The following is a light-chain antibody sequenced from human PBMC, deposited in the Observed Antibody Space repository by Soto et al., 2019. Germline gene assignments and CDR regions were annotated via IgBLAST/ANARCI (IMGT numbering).Light chain of an antibody. CDR3: EVDGTSPPWT. Sequence: EIVLTQSPGTLSLSPGERATLSCRASQFVSGSYLAWYHQKPGQTPRLLIYGASSRATGIPDRFSGSGSGKDFPLTLSKLEPEDFAVYCGEVDGTSPPWTCGQGNKVGIK. CDR1: QFVSGSY. CDR2: GAS. J-gene: IGKJ1*01. V-gene: IGKV3-20*01.